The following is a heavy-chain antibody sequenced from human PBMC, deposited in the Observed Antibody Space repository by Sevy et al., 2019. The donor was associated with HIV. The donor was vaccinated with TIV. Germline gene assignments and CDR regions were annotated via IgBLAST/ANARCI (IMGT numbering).Heavy chain of an antibody. CDR2: VNQDGSVK. Sequence: GGSLRLSCTCSGFPLSTYWMHWVRQIPGKGLDWVCHVNQDGSVKLYADSVRGRFTISRDNVKNTVFLYMNSLRTDDTALYYCARGIGSSGGLWGQGTLVTVSS. V-gene: IGHV3-74*01. CDR1: GFPLSTYW. J-gene: IGHJ4*02. D-gene: IGHD6-6*01. CDR3: ARGIGSSGGL.